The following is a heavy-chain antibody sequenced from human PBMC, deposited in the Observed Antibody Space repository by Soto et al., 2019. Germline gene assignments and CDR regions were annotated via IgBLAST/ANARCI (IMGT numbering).Heavy chain of an antibody. CDR3: DMSFDYYGMDV. CDR1: GYSIGSGYY. Sequence: SETLSLTCAVSGYSIGSGYYWAWIRQSPGKGLEWIGSIYHAGSVYYNPSLNGRVALSMDTSKNHFSLKLTSVTAADTAVYYCDMSFDYYGMDVWGQGTTVTVSS. V-gene: IGHV4-38-2*01. CDR2: IYHAGSV. J-gene: IGHJ6*02.